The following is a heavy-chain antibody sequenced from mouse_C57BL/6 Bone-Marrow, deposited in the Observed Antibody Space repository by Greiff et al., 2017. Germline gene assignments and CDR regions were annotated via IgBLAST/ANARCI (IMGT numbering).Heavy chain of an antibody. Sequence: QVQLQQSGAELARPGASVKLSCKASGYTFTSYGISWVKQRTGQGLEWIGEIYPRSGNTYYNEKFKGKATLTADKSSSTAYMELRSLTYEDSAVYVCARENWPYAMDYWGQGTSVTVSS. CDR1: GYTFTSYG. CDR3: ARENWPYAMDY. D-gene: IGHD4-1*01. V-gene: IGHV1-81*01. CDR2: IYPRSGNT. J-gene: IGHJ4*01.